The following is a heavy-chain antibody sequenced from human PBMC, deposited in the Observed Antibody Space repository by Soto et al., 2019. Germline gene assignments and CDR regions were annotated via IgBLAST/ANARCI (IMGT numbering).Heavy chain of an antibody. CDR1: GFTFSSYG. Sequence: QVQLVESGGGVVQPGRSLRLSCAASGFTFSSYGMHWVRQAPGKGLEWVAVIWYDGSNKYYADSVKGRFTISRDNSKNTLYLQMNSLRAEDTAVYYCARDGYYDILTGHYYYYGMDVWGQGTTVTVS. CDR3: ARDGYYDILTGHYYYYGMDV. D-gene: IGHD3-9*01. V-gene: IGHV3-33*01. J-gene: IGHJ6*02. CDR2: IWYDGSNK.